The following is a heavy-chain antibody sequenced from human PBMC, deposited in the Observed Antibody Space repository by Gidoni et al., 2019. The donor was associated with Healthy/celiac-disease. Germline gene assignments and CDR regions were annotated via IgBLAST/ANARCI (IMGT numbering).Heavy chain of an antibody. V-gene: IGHV3-15*01. D-gene: IGHD3-3*01. J-gene: IGHJ4*02. CDR2: IKSKTDGGTT. CDR1: GFTFSNAW. CDR3: TTDIAVYSIGGFGIDY. Sequence: EVQLVESGGGLVKPGGSLRLSCAASGFTFSNAWMSWVRQAPGKGLEWVGRIKSKTDGGTTDYAAPVKGRFTISREESKNTLYLQMNSMKTEDTAVYYCTTDIAVYSIGGFGIDYWGQGTLVTVSS.